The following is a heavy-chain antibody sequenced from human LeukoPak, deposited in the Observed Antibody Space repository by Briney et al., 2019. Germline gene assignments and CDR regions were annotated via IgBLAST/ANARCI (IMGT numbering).Heavy chain of an antibody. Sequence: SETLSLTCTVSGGFVNSGSYYWSWIRQPPGKGLEWIGYIYYSGTTNYNPSLKSRVTISVDTSKNQFSLKLDSVTAADTAVYYCARDRRDGYNFFDYWGQGTLVTVSS. V-gene: IGHV4-61*01. J-gene: IGHJ4*02. CDR1: GGFVNSGSYY. D-gene: IGHD5-24*01. CDR2: IYYSGTT. CDR3: ARDRRDGYNFFDY.